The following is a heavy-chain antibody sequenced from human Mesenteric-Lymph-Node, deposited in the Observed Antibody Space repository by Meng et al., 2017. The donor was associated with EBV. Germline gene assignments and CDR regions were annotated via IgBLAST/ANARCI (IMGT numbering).Heavy chain of an antibody. CDR2: IRPNSGGT. D-gene: IGHD2-2*01. J-gene: IGHJ5*02. Sequence: QVQLGQSGAEVKKAGASVKVSRKTSGHTFNDYYIHWIRQAPGQGLEWMGRIRPNSGGTHYAETFQGRVTLTRDTSISTVYMELSRLTSDDTAIYYCAKDGIDPPAASWGQGTLVTVSS. CDR3: AKDGIDPPAAS. V-gene: IGHV1-2*06. CDR1: GHTFNDYY.